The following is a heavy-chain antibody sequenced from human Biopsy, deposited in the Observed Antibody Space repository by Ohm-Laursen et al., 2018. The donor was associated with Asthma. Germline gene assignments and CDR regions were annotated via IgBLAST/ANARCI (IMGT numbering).Heavy chain of an antibody. D-gene: IGHD5-24*01. CDR3: ARHPYNFGGFDY. Sequence: SVKVSCKASGDSFSNYAISWVRQAPGQGLEWMGGLIPVLGTPDHAQMFEGRVTITADESTSTAYMELSSLSSDDTAVYYCARHPYNFGGFDYWGQESLVLVSS. J-gene: IGHJ4*02. CDR2: LIPVLGTP. CDR1: GDSFSNYA. V-gene: IGHV1-69*13.